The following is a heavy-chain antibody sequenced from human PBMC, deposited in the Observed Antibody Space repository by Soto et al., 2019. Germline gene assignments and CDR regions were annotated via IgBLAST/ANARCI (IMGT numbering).Heavy chain of an antibody. Sequence: GGSLRLSCAASGFTFSSYAMSWVRQAPGKGLEWVSAISGSGGSTYYADSVKGRFTISRDNSKNTLYLQMNSLRAEDTAVYYCAKDPVKDIVATISPIDYWGQGTLVTVSS. CDR3: AKDPVKDIVATISPIDY. CDR1: GFTFSSYA. CDR2: ISGSGGST. D-gene: IGHD5-12*01. J-gene: IGHJ4*02. V-gene: IGHV3-23*01.